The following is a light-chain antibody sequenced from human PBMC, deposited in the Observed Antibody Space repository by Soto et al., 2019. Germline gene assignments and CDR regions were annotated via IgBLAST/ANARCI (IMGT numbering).Light chain of an antibody. CDR3: QQYNSYSWT. V-gene: IGKV1-5*01. Sequence: DIQMTQSPSSLSASVGDRVTITCRASQSISSYLNWYQQKPGKAPKLLIYDASTLESGVPSRFSGSRSGTEFTLTISSLQPDDCATYDGQQYNSYSWTFGQGTKVDIK. J-gene: IGKJ1*01. CDR2: DAS. CDR1: QSISSY.